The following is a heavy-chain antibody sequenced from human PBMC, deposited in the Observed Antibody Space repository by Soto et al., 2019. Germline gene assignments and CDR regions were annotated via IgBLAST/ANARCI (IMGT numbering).Heavy chain of an antibody. J-gene: IGHJ4*02. D-gene: IGHD6-25*01. Sequence: EVQLVESGGGLVQPGGSLRLSCAVSGLTFSNYWMNWVRQAPGKGLVWVSRINSDGSSTDYADSVKGRFTISRDNARNKLYLEVHSLRAEDTSLYYCGRGGRIVAAASVDWGQGALVTVSS. V-gene: IGHV3-74*01. CDR1: GLTFSNYW. CDR2: INSDGSST. CDR3: GRGGRIVAAASVD.